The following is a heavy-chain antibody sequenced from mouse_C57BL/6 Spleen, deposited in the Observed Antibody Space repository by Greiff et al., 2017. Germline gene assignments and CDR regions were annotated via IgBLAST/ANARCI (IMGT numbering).Heavy chain of an antibody. CDR2: IHPNSGST. CDR3: ARSNGTAIFRYGTFDY. J-gene: IGHJ2*01. V-gene: IGHV1-64*01. D-gene: IGHD1-1*01. CDR1: GYTFTSYW. Sequence: QVQLKHSGAELVKPGASVKISCKASGYTFTSYWMHWVKQRPGQGLEWIGMIHPNSGSTNYNEKFKSKATLTVDKSSSPAYMQLSSLTSEDSAVYYCARSNGTAIFRYGTFDYWGQGTTLTVSS.